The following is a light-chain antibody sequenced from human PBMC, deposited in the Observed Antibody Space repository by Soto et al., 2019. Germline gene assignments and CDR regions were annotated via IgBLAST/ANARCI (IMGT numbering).Light chain of an antibody. CDR2: EFN. Sequence: QPVLTQPPSASGSTGQSVAISCTGTSSDVGGDNYVSWYQQHPGKAPKLMIYEFNKRPSGVTDRFSGSKSGNTASLTVSGLQAEDEADYDCRSYAGRSNVFGTGTKLTV. CDR1: SSDVGGDNY. CDR3: RSYAGRSNV. J-gene: IGLJ1*01. V-gene: IGLV2-8*01.